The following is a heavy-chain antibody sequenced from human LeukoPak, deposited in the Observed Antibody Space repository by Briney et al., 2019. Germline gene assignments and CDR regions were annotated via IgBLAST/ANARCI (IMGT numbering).Heavy chain of an antibody. V-gene: IGHV4-39*01. D-gene: IGHD3-16*01. J-gene: IGHJ6*03. Sequence: PSETLSLTCTVSGGSISRSSYYWGWIRQPPGKGLEWIGTIYYSGSTYYNPSLKSRVTISVDTSKNQFSLKLSSVTAADTAVYYCASLSRFYFYMDVWGKGTTVTVSS. CDR3: ASLSRFYFYMDV. CDR1: GGSISRSSYY. CDR2: IYYSGST.